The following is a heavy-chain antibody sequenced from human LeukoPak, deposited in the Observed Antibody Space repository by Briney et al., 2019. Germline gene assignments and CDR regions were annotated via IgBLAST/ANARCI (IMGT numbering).Heavy chain of an antibody. D-gene: IGHD3-3*02. V-gene: IGHV3-7*04. Sequence: GRSLRLSCAASGFTFSSYWMNCVRQAPGKGLEWVANIKQDGSEKHYVDSVKGRFTISRDNAKNSLYLQVNSLRAEDTAVYYCAGGSAFLVTSCGQGTLVAVSS. J-gene: IGHJ5*02. CDR2: IKQDGSEK. CDR1: GFTFSSYW. CDR3: AGGSAFLVTS.